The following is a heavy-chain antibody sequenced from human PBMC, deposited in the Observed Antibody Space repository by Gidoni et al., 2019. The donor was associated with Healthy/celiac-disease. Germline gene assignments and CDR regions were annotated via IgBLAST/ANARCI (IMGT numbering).Heavy chain of an antibody. CDR3: ASIPDYGGNPIDY. V-gene: IGHV4-39*01. J-gene: IGHJ4*02. CDR2: IYYSGST. Sequence: QLQLQESGPGLVKPSETLSLTCTVSGGSISSSSYYWGWIRQPPGKGLEWIGSIYYSGSTYYNPALKSRFTISVDTSKNQFSLKLSSVTAADTAVYYCASIPDYGGNPIDYWGQGTLVTVSS. D-gene: IGHD4-17*01. CDR1: GGSISSSSYY.